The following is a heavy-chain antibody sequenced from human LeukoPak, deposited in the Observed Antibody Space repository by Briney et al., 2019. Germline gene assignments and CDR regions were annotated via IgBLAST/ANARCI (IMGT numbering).Heavy chain of an antibody. D-gene: IGHD5-24*01. CDR2: IGSDVRT. J-gene: IGHJ4*02. Sequence: GGSLRLSCEASGFTFSSNAMSWVRQAPGKGLEWVSGIGSDVRTHYADSVKGRFTISRDNSKNTMYLQMNSLRAEDTAVYYCARAVGTDGYNLWVYWGQGTLVTVSS. CDR1: GFTFSSNA. V-gene: IGHV3-23*01. CDR3: ARAVGTDGYNLWVY.